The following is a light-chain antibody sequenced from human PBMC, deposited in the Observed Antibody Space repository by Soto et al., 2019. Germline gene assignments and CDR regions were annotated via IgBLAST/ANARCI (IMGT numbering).Light chain of an antibody. Sequence: DILLTQSPDSLAVSLGERATINCKSSQTVLFASNNKNYLAWYQQKPGQAPKLLIYWASARESGVPDRFSGSGSETDFNFTITSLQAEDVAVYYCQQYYTIPITFGGGTKWIS. J-gene: IGKJ4*01. CDR2: WAS. V-gene: IGKV4-1*01. CDR3: QQYYTIPIT. CDR1: QTVLFASNNKNY.